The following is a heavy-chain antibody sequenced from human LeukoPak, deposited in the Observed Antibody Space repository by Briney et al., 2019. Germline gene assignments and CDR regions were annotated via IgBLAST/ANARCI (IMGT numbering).Heavy chain of an antibody. Sequence: ASVKVSCKASGYTFTSHGISWVRQAPGQRLEWMGWISAYNGNTNYAQKFQGRVTMTTDTSTSTAYMELRSLRSDDTAVYYCARSRSEYYDILTGYPPGSFPDYWRQGSLVTVSS. CDR2: ISAYNGNT. J-gene: IGHJ4*02. D-gene: IGHD3-9*01. CDR3: ARSRSEYYDILTGYPPGSFPDY. CDR1: GYTFTSHG. V-gene: IGHV1-18*01.